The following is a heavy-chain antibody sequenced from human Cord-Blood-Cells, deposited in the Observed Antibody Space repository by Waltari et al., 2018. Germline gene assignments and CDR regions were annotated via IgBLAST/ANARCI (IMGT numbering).Heavy chain of an antibody. V-gene: IGHV3-7*01. CDR1: GFTFSSYW. CDR3: ARSCGGDCYFDY. CDR2: IKQDGSEK. D-gene: IGHD2-21*01. J-gene: IGHJ4*02. Sequence: EVQLVESGGGLVQPGGSLRLSCAASGFTFSSYWMSWVRQAPGKGLGWVANIKQDGSEKYYVDCVKGRFTISRDNAKNSLYLQMNSLRAEDTAVYYCARSCGGDCYFDYWGQGTLVTVSS.